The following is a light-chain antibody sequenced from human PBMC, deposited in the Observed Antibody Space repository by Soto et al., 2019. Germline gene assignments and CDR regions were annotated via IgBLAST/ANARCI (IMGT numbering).Light chain of an antibody. CDR3: SSYIPNNSTYG. Sequence: QSVLTQPASVSGSPGQSITISCTGTSSDVGGYNYVSWYQHHPGKAPKRMIHDVSSRPSGVSNRFSGSKSGNTASLTISGLQAEDEADYYCSSYIPNNSTYGFGTGTKVTVL. V-gene: IGLV2-14*03. CDR2: DVS. J-gene: IGLJ1*01. CDR1: SSDVGGYNY.